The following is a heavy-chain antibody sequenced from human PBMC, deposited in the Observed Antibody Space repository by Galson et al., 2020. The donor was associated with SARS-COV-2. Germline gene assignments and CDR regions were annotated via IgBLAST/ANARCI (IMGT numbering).Heavy chain of an antibody. CDR3: ASQYSGSYYSGLDY. CDR1: GFNFSSYA. D-gene: IGHD1-26*01. Sequence: GESLKISCAASGFNFSSYAMHWVRQAPGKGLEWVAVISYDGSNKYYADSVKGRFTISRDNSKNTLYLQMNSLRAEDTAVYYCASQYSGSYYSGLDYWGQGTLVTVSS. CDR2: ISYDGSNK. V-gene: IGHV3-30-3*01. J-gene: IGHJ4*02.